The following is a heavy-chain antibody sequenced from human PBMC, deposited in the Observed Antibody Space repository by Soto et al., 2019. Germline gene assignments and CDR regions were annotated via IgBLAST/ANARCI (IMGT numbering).Heavy chain of an antibody. D-gene: IGHD3-10*01. CDR3: AKVIGGSESYWGGSHYYYALDV. V-gene: IGHV3-23*01. Sequence: GGSLRLSCAASGFIFSDYAMYWVRQAPGKGLEWVSVISGSDGTTYYADSVRGRFTISRDNSRNTVDLQMISVRAEDTAVYYCAKVIGGSESYWGGSHYYYALDVWGQGTTVTVSS. CDR2: ISGSDGTT. J-gene: IGHJ6*02. CDR1: GFIFSDYA.